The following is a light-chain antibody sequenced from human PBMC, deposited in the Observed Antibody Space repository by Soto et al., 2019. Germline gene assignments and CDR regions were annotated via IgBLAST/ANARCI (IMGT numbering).Light chain of an antibody. CDR2: DVS. V-gene: IGLV2-14*01. CDR3: SSYTGSNTPVV. CDR1: SSDVGGYNY. Sequence: QSALTQPASVSGSPGQSITISCTGTSSDVGGYNYVSWYQQHPGKAPNLIIFDVSNRPSGVSNRFSGSKSGNSASLTISGLQAEDEADYYCSSYTGSNTPVVFCGGTKVTVL. J-gene: IGLJ2*01.